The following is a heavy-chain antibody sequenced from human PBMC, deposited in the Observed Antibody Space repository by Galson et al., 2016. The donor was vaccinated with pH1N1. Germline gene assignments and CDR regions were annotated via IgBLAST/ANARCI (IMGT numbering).Heavy chain of an antibody. D-gene: IGHD2/OR15-2a*01. CDR3: ASFYHVTAIDTCDWFDP. CDR1: GGSVSSGDYY. V-gene: IGHV4-61*08. Sequence: SETLSLTCSVSGGSVSSGDYYWSWIRQPPGKALQWLGYMYYSGSTTYNPSLKSRVTMSVDMSKNQFSLKLTSVTAADTAVYYCASFYHVTAIDTCDWFDPWGQGTLVTVSS. CDR2: MYYSGST. J-gene: IGHJ5*02.